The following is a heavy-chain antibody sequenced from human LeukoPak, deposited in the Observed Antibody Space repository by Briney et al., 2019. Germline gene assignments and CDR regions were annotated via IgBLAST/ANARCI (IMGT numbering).Heavy chain of an antibody. CDR2: LGGSGYNT. D-gene: IGHD2-2*01. J-gene: IGHJ4*02. Sequence: GGSLRLSCAASGFTFSSHALSWVRQAPGKGLEWVSSLGGSGYNTYYADSVKGRFTISRDNSKNTVYLQMNSLRAEDTAVYYCAKDPYGTRYFDYWGQGTLVTVSS. V-gene: IGHV3-23*01. CDR1: GFTFSSHA. CDR3: AKDPYGTRYFDY.